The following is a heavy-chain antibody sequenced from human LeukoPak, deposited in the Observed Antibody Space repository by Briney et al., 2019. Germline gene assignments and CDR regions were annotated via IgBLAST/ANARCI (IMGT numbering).Heavy chain of an antibody. CDR1: GASISSYY. D-gene: IGHD1-26*01. Sequence: SETLSLTCTVSGASISSYYWTWIRQPAGEGLEWIGRIYTSGSTNYNPSLKSRVTMSVDTSENQFSLKLSSVTAADTAVYYCARARGGSGSYGRFDYWGQGTLVTVSS. CDR2: IYTSGST. V-gene: IGHV4-4*07. J-gene: IGHJ4*02. CDR3: ARARGGSGSYGRFDY.